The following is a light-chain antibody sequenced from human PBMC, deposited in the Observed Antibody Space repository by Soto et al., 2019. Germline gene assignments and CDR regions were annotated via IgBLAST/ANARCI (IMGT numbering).Light chain of an antibody. CDR3: TSFTSDNLHV. CDR1: SSDFGGYNY. Sequence: QSALTQPASVSGSPGQSITISCTGTSSDFGGYNYVSWYQQYPGKVPKLLIYHVSNRPSGVSNRFSGSKSGNTASLTISGLQAEDEADYFCTSFTSDNLHVFGTGTKVTVL. CDR2: HVS. J-gene: IGLJ1*01. V-gene: IGLV2-14*03.